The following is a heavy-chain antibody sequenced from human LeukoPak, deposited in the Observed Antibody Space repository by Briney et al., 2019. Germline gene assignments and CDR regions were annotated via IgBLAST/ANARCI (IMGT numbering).Heavy chain of an antibody. V-gene: IGHV3-23*01. J-gene: IGHJ4*02. D-gene: IGHD5-12*01. CDR1: GFTFSSYA. CDR2: ISGSGGST. Sequence: PGGSLRLSCAASGFTFSSYAMSWVRQAPGKGLEWVSAISGSGGSTYYADSVKGRFTISRDNSKNTLYLQMNSLRAEDTTVYYCVGVPALAMRVATIHWGQGTLVTVSS. CDR3: VGVPALAMRVATIH.